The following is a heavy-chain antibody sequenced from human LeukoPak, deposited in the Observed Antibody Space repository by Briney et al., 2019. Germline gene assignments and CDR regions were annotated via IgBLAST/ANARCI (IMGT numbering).Heavy chain of an antibody. CDR3: ATERQKYFDY. J-gene: IGHJ4*02. CDR1: GFTFDDYT. CDR2: ITWDGGST. Sequence: GGSLRLSCAASGFTFDDYTMHWVRQAPGKGLEWVSLITWDGGSTFYADSVKDRFTISRDNSKNSLSLQMNSLRSEDTALYYCATERQKYFDYWGQGTLVTVSS. V-gene: IGHV3-43*01.